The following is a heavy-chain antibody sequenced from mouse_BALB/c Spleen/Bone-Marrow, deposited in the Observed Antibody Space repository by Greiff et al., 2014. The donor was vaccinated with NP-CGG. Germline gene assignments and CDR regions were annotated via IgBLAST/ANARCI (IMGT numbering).Heavy chain of an antibody. CDR1: GFTFSSFG. V-gene: IGHV5-17*02. D-gene: IGHD4-1*01. CDR2: ISSGSTAI. CDR3: ARGGNWDDFDV. J-gene: IGHJ1*01. Sequence: EVMLVESGGGLVQPGGSRKLSCAASGFTFSSFGMHWVRQAPEKGLEWVAYISSGSTAICYADTVKGRFTISRDNPKNTLFLQMTSLRSEDTAVYYCARGGNWDDFDVWGAGTTVTVSS.